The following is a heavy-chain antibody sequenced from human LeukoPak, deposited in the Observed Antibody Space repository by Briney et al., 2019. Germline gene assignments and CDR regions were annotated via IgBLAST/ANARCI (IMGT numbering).Heavy chain of an antibody. V-gene: IGHV3-23*01. J-gene: IGHJ4*02. D-gene: IGHD3-3*01. CDR1: GFTFSSYA. CDR3: AKGRVADY. Sequence: SLRLSCAASGFTFSSYAMSWVRQAPGKGLEWVSAISGSGDNTYYADSVKGRFTISRDNSKNTLYLQMNSLRVEDTAVYYCAKGRVADYWGQGTLVTVSS. CDR2: ISGSGDNT.